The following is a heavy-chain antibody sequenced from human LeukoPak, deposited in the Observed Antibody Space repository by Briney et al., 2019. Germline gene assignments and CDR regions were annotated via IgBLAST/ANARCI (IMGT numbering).Heavy chain of an antibody. Sequence: GEPLKISCKGSGYSFTTYWIGWVRQMPGEGLEWMGIIYPGDSDTRYSPPFQGQVTISADKSISTAYLQWSTLKASDTAIYYCARRASGYEPFDYWGQGTLVPVSS. J-gene: IGHJ4*02. CDR1: GYSFTTYW. V-gene: IGHV5-51*01. D-gene: IGHD5-12*01. CDR2: IYPGDSDT. CDR3: ARRASGYEPFDY.